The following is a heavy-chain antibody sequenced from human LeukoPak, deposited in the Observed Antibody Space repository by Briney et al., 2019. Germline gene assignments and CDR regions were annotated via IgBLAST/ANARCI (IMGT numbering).Heavy chain of an antibody. D-gene: IGHD7-27*01. V-gene: IGHV3-23*01. J-gene: IGHJ4*02. CDR2: IGNSGGGI. Sequence: PGGSLRLSCAASGFTFSTYTMYWVRHPPGKRLEWVSIIGNSGGGIHYADSVKGRFTISRDNFKNALYLQMNSLRVEDTAAYYCAIDPNWGTHSWGQGVLVTVSS. CDR1: GFTFSTYT. CDR3: AIDPNWGTHS.